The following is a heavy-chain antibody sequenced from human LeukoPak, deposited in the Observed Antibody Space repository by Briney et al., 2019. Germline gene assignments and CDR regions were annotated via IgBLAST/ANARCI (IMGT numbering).Heavy chain of an antibody. D-gene: IGHD3-10*01. V-gene: IGHV3-7*01. Sequence: PGGSLRLSCAASGFTFSSYEMNWVRQAPGKGLEWVANIKQDGSEKYYVDSVKGRFTISRDNAKNSLYLQMNSLRAKDTAVYYCARSGVAGSYYTPNYYYYYMDVWGKGTTVTISS. CDR3: ARSGVAGSYYTPNYYYYYMDV. J-gene: IGHJ6*03. CDR2: IKQDGSEK. CDR1: GFTFSSYE.